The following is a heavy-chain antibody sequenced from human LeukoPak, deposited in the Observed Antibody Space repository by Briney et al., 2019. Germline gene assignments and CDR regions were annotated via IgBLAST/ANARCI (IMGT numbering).Heavy chain of an antibody. D-gene: IGHD6-13*01. CDR1: GYTFTSYY. V-gene: IGHV1-46*01. Sequence: ASVKVSCKASGYTFTSYYMHWVRQAPGQGLEWMGIINPSGGSTSYAQKFQGRVTMTRDMSTSTVYMELSSLRSEDTAVYYCARGAAAGPHQHYYYYYMDVWGKGTTVTVSS. CDR2: INPSGGST. CDR3: ARGAAAGPHQHYYYYYMDV. J-gene: IGHJ6*03.